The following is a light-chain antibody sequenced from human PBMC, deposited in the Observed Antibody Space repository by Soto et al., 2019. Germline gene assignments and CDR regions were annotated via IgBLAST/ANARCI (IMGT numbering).Light chain of an antibody. CDR3: QQCSNWPPT. V-gene: IGKV3-15*01. J-gene: IGKJ4*01. CDR2: SAS. CDR1: QSVRSSF. Sequence: EIVMTQSPATLSVSPGERATLSCRASQSVRSSFLAWYQQKPGQAPRLLIYSASTRATSIPARFSGSGSGTDFTLTISSLEPEDFAVYYCQQCSNWPPTFGGGTKVDIK.